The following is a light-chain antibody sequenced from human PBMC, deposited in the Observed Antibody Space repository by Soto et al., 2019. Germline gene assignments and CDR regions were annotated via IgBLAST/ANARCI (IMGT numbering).Light chain of an antibody. CDR1: QSVRSN. V-gene: IGKV3-11*01. CDR2: DAS. J-gene: IGKJ1*01. Sequence: EIVLTQSPATLSLSPGERATLSCRAIQSVRSNLAWYQQKPGQAPRLLIYDASNRATGIPGRFSGSGSGTDFTLTISNLEPEDFAVYYCQQRSNCPWTFGQGAKVEIK. CDR3: QQRSNCPWT.